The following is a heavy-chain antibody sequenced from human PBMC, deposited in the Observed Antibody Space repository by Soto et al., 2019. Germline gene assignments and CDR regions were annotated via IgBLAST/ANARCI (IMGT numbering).Heavy chain of an antibody. Sequence: QVQLVQSGAEVKRPGASVKVSCKASGYSFTGYYMHWVRQAPGQGLEWMGWIIPHSGETNYAQKFQARVTLTRDTSISTAYMQLSGLTSDDTAVYYCAIETDDYTNGAHDIWGQGTLVTVSS. CDR2: IIPHSGET. CDR1: GYSFTGYY. CDR3: AIETDDYTNGAHDI. D-gene: IGHD4-4*01. V-gene: IGHV1-2*02. J-gene: IGHJ4*02.